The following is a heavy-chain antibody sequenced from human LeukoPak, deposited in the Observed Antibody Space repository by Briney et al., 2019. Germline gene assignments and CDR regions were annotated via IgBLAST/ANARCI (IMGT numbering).Heavy chain of an antibody. J-gene: IGHJ4*02. Sequence: ASVKVSCKASGYTFTGYYMHWVRQAPGQGLEWMGRINPNSGGTDYAQKFQGRVTMTRDTSISTAYMELSRLRSDDTAVYYCARAGYSSSWRVDYRGQGTLVTVSS. CDR2: INPNSGGT. CDR1: GYTFTGYY. V-gene: IGHV1-2*06. D-gene: IGHD6-13*01. CDR3: ARAGYSSSWRVDY.